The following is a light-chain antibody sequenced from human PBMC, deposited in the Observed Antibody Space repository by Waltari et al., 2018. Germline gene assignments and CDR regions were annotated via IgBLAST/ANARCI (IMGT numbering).Light chain of an antibody. CDR2: GVN. CDR3: QSYDTSLGVV. J-gene: IGLJ2*01. Sequence: QSVLTQPPSVSGAPGPRVTISCTGSWSNLGAGYDVHWYQQLPGKAPTLLIYGVNTRPPGVPDRFFGSKSGSSASLAIPGLQPEDEADYYCQSYDTSLGVVFGGGTKVTVL. V-gene: IGLV1-40*01. CDR1: WSNLGAGYD.